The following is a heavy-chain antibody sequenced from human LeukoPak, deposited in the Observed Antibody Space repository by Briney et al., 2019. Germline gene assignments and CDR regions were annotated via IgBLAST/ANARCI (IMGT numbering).Heavy chain of an antibody. V-gene: IGHV1-69*13. CDR1: GGTFSSYA. CDR3: ARDLGWFGELFGWFDP. Sequence: ASVKVSCKASGGTFSSYAISWVRQAPGQGLEWMGGIIPIFGTANYAQKFQGRVTITADESTSTAYMELSSLRSEDTAVYYCARDLGWFGELFGWFDPWGREPWSPSPQ. CDR2: IIPIFGTA. J-gene: IGHJ5*02. D-gene: IGHD3-10*01.